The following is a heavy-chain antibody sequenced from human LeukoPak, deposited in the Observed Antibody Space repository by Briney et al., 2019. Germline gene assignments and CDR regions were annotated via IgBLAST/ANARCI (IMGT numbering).Heavy chain of an antibody. V-gene: IGHV1-2*02. CDR2: INPNSGGT. Sequence: WASVKVSCKASGYTFTGYYMHWVRQAPGQGLEWMGWINPNSGGTNYAQKFQGRVTMTRDTSISTAYMELSRLRSDDTAVYYCARDPSYYDSSGYYTYFDYWGQGTLVTVAS. D-gene: IGHD3-22*01. CDR1: GYTFTGYY. CDR3: ARDPSYYDSSGYYTYFDY. J-gene: IGHJ4*02.